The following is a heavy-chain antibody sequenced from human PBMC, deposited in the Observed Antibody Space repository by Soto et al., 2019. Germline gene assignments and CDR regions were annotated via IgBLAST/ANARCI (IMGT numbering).Heavy chain of an antibody. J-gene: IGHJ3*02. CDR3: ARAVGTVVVITPDSLDI. V-gene: IGHV1-46*03. CDR2: FNPEIGGT. CDR1: GYTLTNYY. Sequence: QVQLVQSGAEVRKPGASVTISCKASGYTLTNYYINWVRQAPGQGLEWMGVFNPEIGGTTYAQRFQGRVTMTRDTSTSTVSIELSSLRSEDTAVYYCARAVGTVVVITPDSLDIWGQGTTVTVSS. D-gene: IGHD3-22*01.